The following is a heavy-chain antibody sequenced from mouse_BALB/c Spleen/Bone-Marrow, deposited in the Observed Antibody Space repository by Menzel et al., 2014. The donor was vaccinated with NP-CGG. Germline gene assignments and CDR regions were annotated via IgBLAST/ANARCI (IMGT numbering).Heavy chain of an antibody. CDR2: IDPENGDT. Sequence: VQLQESGAELVRSGASVKLSCTAYGFNSKDYYMRWVKQRPEQALERLGWIDPENGDTEWAPKFQGKATMTADTSSNTACLQLSSMTSEHHVSYYCNEGLYYDYTVYAMHYYGHGTSVTVS. CDR1: GFNSKDYY. CDR3: NEGLYYDYTVYAMHY. D-gene: IGHD2-4*01. J-gene: IGHJ4*01. V-gene: IGHV14-4*02.